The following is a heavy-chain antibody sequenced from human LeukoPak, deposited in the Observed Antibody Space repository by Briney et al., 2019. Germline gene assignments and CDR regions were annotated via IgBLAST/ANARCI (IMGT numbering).Heavy chain of an antibody. J-gene: IGHJ3*02. D-gene: IGHD3/OR15-3a*01. CDR2: IYYSGIT. V-gene: IGHV4-39*07. CDR1: GGSISATGYF. CDR3: ARVDLQNAFDI. Sequence: SETLSLTCTVSGGSISATGYFWGWIHQPPGKGLEWIGSIYYSGITHYNPSLKSRVTISVDTSKNQFSLKLSSVTAADTAVYYCARVDLQNAFDIWGQGTVVTISS.